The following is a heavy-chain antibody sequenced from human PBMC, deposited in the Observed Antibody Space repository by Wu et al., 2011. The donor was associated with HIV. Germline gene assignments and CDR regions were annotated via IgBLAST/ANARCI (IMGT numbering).Heavy chain of an antibody. J-gene: IGHJ4*02. Sequence: QVQLVQSGAEVKRPGASVKVSCKTSGYTFSNYDIHWVRQAPGQGLEWMGWMNPSAGSAGFAPKLQGRVSLTRNTSISTAYMELSSLRSEDTAVYYCARGIPYYYESSGYSSTPYYFDYWGQGTLVTVSS. CDR3: ARGIPYYYESSGYSSTPYYFDY. CDR1: GYTFSNYD. V-gene: IGHV1-8*02. D-gene: IGHD3-22*01. CDR2: MNPSAGSA.